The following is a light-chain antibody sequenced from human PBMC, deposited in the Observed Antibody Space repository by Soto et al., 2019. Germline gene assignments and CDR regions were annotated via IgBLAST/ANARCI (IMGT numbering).Light chain of an antibody. Sequence: VMTQSPVTLSVSPGERATLSCSASQSVNNNLAWYQQKPGQAPRLLIYAASTRATDIPARFTGSGSGTEFTLTTSSLQSEDFAIYYCQQYDNWLYTFGQGTKLEIK. V-gene: IGKV3-15*01. CDR1: QSVNNN. CDR2: AAS. J-gene: IGKJ2*01. CDR3: QQYDNWLYT.